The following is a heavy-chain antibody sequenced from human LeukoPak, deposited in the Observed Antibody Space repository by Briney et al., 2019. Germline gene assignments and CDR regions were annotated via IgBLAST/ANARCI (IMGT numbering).Heavy chain of an antibody. V-gene: IGHV3-23*01. CDR2: IRGSDGST. CDR1: GFTFSSYA. CDR3: AKDVYGDYGGLDY. J-gene: IGHJ4*02. D-gene: IGHD4-17*01. Sequence: GGSLRLSCAASGFTFSSYAMSWVRQAPGKGLEWVSSIRGSDGSTYYADSVKGRFAISRDNSENTLYLQMNSLRAEDTAVYYCAKDVYGDYGGLDYWGQGTLVTVSS.